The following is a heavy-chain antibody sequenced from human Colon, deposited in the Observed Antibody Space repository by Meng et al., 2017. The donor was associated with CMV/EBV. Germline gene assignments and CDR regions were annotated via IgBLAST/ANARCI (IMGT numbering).Heavy chain of an antibody. Sequence: LCCAASGFTLRNYWVHWVRQAPGKGLEWVSRINRDGSAVNYAGSVRGRFTISRDNAKNTAYLQMNSLRPEDTAVYYCASDFGGGDDYWGQGALVTVSS. V-gene: IGHV3-74*01. J-gene: IGHJ4*02. D-gene: IGHD3-10*01. CDR3: ASDFGGGDDY. CDR2: INRDGSAV. CDR1: GFTLRNYW.